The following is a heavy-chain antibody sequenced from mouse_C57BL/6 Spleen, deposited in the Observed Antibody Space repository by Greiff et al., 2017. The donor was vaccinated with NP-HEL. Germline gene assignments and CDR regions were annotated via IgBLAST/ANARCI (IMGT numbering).Heavy chain of an antibody. CDR1: GYTFTSYW. CDR2: IDPSDSDT. J-gene: IGHJ3*01. V-gene: IGHV1-52*01. CDR3: ARREYCYDEAWYAY. Sequence: VQLQQPGAELVRPGSSVKLSCKASGYTFTSYWMHWVQQRPIQGLEWIGNIDPSDSDTHYNHKFKDKATLTVDKSSSTAYMQLSSLTSEDSAVYYCARREYCYDEAWYAYWGQGTLVTVSA. D-gene: IGHD2-12*01.